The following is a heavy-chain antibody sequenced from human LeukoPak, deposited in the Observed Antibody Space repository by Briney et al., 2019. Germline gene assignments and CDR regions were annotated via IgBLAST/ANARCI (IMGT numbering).Heavy chain of an antibody. CDR2: ISSGSTYI. D-gene: IGHD5-18*01. Sequence: GSLRLSCAASGFTLSDSYMSWIRQVPGKGLEWVSSISSGSTYIYNADSVQGRFTISRDNSKNTLYLQMNSLRAEDTAVYYCARAPIQLWFGWFDPWGQGTLVTVSS. J-gene: IGHJ5*02. V-gene: IGHV3-11*06. CDR1: GFTLSDSY. CDR3: ARAPIQLWFGWFDP.